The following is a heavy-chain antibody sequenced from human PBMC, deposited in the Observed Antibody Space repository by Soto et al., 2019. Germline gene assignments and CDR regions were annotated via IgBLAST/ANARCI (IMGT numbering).Heavy chain of an antibody. CDR3: ARGVGATSYYYYYGMDV. Sequence: ASVKVSCKASGGTFSNYAISWVRQAPGQGLEWMGGIIPIFGTANYAQKFQGRVTITADKSTSTAYMELSSLRSEDTAVYYCARGVGATSYYYYYGMDVWGQGTTVTVSS. D-gene: IGHD1-26*01. CDR1: GGTFSNYA. V-gene: IGHV1-69*06. CDR2: IIPIFGTA. J-gene: IGHJ6*02.